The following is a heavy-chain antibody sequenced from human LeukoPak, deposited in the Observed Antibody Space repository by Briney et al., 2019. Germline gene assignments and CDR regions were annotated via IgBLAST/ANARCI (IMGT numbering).Heavy chain of an antibody. V-gene: IGHV3-23*01. CDR3: VREDTPATANY. J-gene: IGHJ4*02. CDR2: ISGGGDIT. CDR1: GFTFDSYA. D-gene: IGHD2-21*02. Sequence: GSLRLSCAASGFTFDSYAMNWVRQTAGKGLEWVSAISGGGDITYYADSVKGRFTISRDNSKDTLFLQMHSLRPGDTAVYYCVREDTPATANYWGQGTLVTISS.